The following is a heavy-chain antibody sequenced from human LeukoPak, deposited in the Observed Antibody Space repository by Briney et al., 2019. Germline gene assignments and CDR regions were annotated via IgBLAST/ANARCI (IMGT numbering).Heavy chain of an antibody. J-gene: IGHJ4*02. CDR1: GYTFTGYY. CDR2: INPNSGGT. D-gene: IGHD2-21*01. V-gene: IGHV1-2*02. CDR3: ARVMGTYCGGDCYSGFDY. Sequence: ASVKVSCKASGYTFTGYYMHWVRQAPGQGLEWIGWINPNSGGTNYAQKFQGRVTMTRDTSISTAYMELSRLRSDDTAVYYCARVMGTYCGGDCYSGFDYWGQGTLVTVSS.